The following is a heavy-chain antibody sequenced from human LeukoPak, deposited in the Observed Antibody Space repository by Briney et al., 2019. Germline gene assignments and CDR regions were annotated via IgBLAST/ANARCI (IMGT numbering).Heavy chain of an antibody. Sequence: GGSLRLSCAASGFTFSSYAMSWVRQAPGKGLEWVSAISGSGGSTYYADSVRGRFTISRDNSKNTLYLQMNSLRAEDTAVYFCAKDDVRYCSGGSCYSGYWGQGTLVTVSS. D-gene: IGHD2-15*01. V-gene: IGHV3-23*01. CDR1: GFTFSSYA. CDR3: AKDDVRYCSGGSCYSGY. CDR2: ISGSGGST. J-gene: IGHJ4*02.